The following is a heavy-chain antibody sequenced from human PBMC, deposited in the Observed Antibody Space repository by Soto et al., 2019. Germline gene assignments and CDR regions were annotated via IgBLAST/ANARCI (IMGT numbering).Heavy chain of an antibody. CDR1: GYTFSTYG. CDR2: IGADNGDT. Sequence: QVQLVQSGAEVKKPGASVKVSCKASGYTFSTYGFSWVRQAPGQGLEWMGWIGADNGDTNYAQNFQGRVTMTTDTSTTRSYMELRSLTSDDTAVYFCARDWKGAEGFDPWGQGTLVTASS. J-gene: IGHJ5*02. V-gene: IGHV1-18*01. D-gene: IGHD1-1*01. CDR3: ARDWKGAEGFDP.